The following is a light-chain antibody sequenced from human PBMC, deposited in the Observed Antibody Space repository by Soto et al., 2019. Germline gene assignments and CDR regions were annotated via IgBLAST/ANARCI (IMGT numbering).Light chain of an antibody. CDR3: QQYNNWPQA. CDR2: GAS. Sequence: EIVMTQTPATLSVSPGERATLSCRASQSVSSNLAWYQQKPGQAPRLLIYGASTRATGISARFSGSGSGTEFTVTISSLQSEDFAVYYCQQYNNWPQAFGQGTRLEIK. J-gene: IGKJ5*01. V-gene: IGKV3-15*01. CDR1: QSVSSN.